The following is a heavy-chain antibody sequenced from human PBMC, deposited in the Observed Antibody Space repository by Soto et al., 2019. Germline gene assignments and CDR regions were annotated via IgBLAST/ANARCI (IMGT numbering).Heavy chain of an antibody. CDR1: GGSIRSGPYS. D-gene: IGHD6-13*01. J-gene: IGHJ6*02. V-gene: IGHV4-39*01. CDR3: RRSSRYGTDV. Sequence: SETLSLTCSVSGGSIRSGPYSWGWIRQSPREGLEWIGSIYSIGSTYYNPSLKSRVAISVDTSKNQFSLQLTSVTAADSGVYYCRRSSRYGTDVWGQGPTVT. CDR2: IYSIGST.